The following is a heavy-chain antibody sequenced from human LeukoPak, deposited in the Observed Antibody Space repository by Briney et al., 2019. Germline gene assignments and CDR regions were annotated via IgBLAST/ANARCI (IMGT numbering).Heavy chain of an antibody. J-gene: IGHJ4*02. CDR1: GESFSGYY. D-gene: IGHD5-18*01. V-gene: IGHV4-34*12. CDR3: ARPRRGYSYGFDY. CDR2: IIESGAT. Sequence: SETLSLTCAVYGESFSGYYWTWIRQPPGKGLEWIGEIIESGATKYMSSLKSRVTISIDTSKSQLSLNLSSVTAADTAVYYCARPRRGYSYGFDYWGQGTLVTVSS.